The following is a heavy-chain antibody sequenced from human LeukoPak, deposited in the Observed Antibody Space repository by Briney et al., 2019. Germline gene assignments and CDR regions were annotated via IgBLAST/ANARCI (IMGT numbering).Heavy chain of an antibody. D-gene: IGHD6-19*01. Sequence: GGSLRLSCAASGFTFSSYAMSWVRQAPGKGLEWVSAISGSGGSTYYADSVKGRFTISRDNAKNTLYLQMNSLRAEDTAVYYCAKGLAVAGGEYWGQGTLVTVSS. CDR1: GFTFSSYA. V-gene: IGHV3-23*01. J-gene: IGHJ4*02. CDR3: AKGLAVAGGEY. CDR2: ISGSGGST.